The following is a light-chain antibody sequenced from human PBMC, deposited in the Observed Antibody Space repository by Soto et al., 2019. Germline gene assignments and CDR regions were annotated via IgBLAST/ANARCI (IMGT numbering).Light chain of an antibody. J-gene: IGKJ1*01. CDR3: HQSDWSLT. CDR1: QTVNANF. V-gene: IGKV3-20*01. CDR2: GVS. Sequence: EIVLTQSPATLSLSPGERATLYCRSSQTVNANFLSWYQQKPDQPPRLIIYGVSNRAPSIPDSISGSGSGTDITLTISILAPEDFAVYCWHQSDWSLTFGQGTKVDI.